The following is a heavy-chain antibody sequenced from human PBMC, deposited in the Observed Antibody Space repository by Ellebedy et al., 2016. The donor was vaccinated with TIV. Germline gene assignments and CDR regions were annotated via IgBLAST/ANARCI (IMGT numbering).Heavy chain of an antibody. V-gene: IGHV4-34*01. CDR2: INHSGST. Sequence: MPSETLSLTCAVYGESFSGYYWSWIRQPPGKGLEWIGEINHSGSTNYNPSLKSRVTISVDTSKNQFSLKLSSVTAADTAVYYCATYTMGRLDYWGQGTLVTVSS. D-gene: IGHD1-1*01. J-gene: IGHJ4*02. CDR3: ATYTMGRLDY. CDR1: GESFSGYY.